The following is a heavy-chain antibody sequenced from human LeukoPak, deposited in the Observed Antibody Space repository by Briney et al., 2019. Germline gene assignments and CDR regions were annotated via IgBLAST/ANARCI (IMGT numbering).Heavy chain of an antibody. J-gene: IGHJ2*01. CDR1: GASITNSNTH. CDR2: VSYSGST. Sequence: SETLSLTCTVSGASITNSNTHWTWIRQFPGKGLEWIGYVSYSGSTLYNPSLRSRVIISSDTSKNQFFLKLNSVTAADRALYFCARDPALVRANWYFDPWGRGILVTVSS. D-gene: IGHD3-10*01. CDR3: ARDPALVRANWYFDP. V-gene: IGHV4-31*03.